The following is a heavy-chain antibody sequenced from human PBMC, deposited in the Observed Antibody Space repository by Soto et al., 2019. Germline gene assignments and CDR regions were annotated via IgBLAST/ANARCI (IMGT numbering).Heavy chain of an antibody. CDR3: ARRGYSYGQLDY. V-gene: IGHV4-4*02. J-gene: IGHJ4*02. CDR1: GGSISSNNW. Sequence: QVQLQESGPGLVKPSGTLSLTCAVSGGSISSNNWWSWVRQPPGKGLEWIGEVYPSGSTNYNPSLKSRVTISVDKSKNQFSLKLRSVTAADTAVYYCARRGYSYGQLDYWGQGTLVTVSS. D-gene: IGHD5-18*01. CDR2: VYPSGST.